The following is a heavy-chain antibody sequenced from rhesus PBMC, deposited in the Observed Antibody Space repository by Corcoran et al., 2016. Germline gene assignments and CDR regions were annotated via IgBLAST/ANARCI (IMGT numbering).Heavy chain of an antibody. V-gene: IGHV4-122*02. Sequence: QVQLQESGPGLVKPSETLSLTCAVSGGSISSGYYYWSWIRQPPGKGLEWIGYITYSGSTSYNPSLKSRVTISRDPSKNQFSLKLSSVTAADTAVYYCAREIYGGGVDYWGQGVLVTVSS. CDR1: GGSISSGYYY. J-gene: IGHJ4*01. CDR2: ITYSGST. CDR3: AREIYGGGVDY. D-gene: IGHD4-29*01.